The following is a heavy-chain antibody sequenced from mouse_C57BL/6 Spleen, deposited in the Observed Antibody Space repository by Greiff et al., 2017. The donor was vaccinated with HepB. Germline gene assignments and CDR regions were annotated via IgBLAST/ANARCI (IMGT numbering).Heavy chain of an antibody. CDR2: ISSGGGYT. V-gene: IGHV5-6*01. Sequence: EVQLVESGGDLVKPGGSLKLSCAASGFTFSSYGMSWVRQTPDKRLEWIATISSGGGYTYYPDSVKGRFTISRDNAKNTLYLQMSSLKSEDTAMYYCARHPHYGSSYSAMDYWGQGTSVTVSS. J-gene: IGHJ4*01. CDR3: ARHPHYGSSYSAMDY. D-gene: IGHD1-1*01. CDR1: GFTFSSYG.